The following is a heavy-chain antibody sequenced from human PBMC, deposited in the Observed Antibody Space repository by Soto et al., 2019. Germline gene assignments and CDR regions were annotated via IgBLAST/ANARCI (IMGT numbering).Heavy chain of an antibody. CDR1: GGSFSGYY. J-gene: IGHJ5*02. Sequence: TSETLSLTCAVYGGSFSGYYWSWIRQPPGKGLEWIGEINHSGSTNYNPSLKSRVTMSVDTSKNQFSLKLSSMTAADTAVYYCARDHSNGWYNWIDPWGQGTLVTVSS. CDR2: INHSGST. CDR3: ARDHSNGWYNWIDP. D-gene: IGHD6-19*01. V-gene: IGHV4-34*09.